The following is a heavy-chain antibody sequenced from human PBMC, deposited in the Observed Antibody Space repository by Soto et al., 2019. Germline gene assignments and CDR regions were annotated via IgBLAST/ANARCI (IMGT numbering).Heavy chain of an antibody. CDR1: GYTFTSYD. V-gene: IGHV1-8*01. CDR3: ARVGTGAAWYQWFGP. CDR2: MNPNSGDT. J-gene: IGHJ5*02. Sequence: QVQLVQSGAEVKKPGASVKVSCKASGYTFTSYDINWVRQATGQGLEWMGWMNPNSGDTGYAQNFQGRVTMTRDTAVSTAYMELSSLRSEDTAVYYCARVGTGAAWYQWFGPWGQGTLVTVSS. D-gene: IGHD6-13*01.